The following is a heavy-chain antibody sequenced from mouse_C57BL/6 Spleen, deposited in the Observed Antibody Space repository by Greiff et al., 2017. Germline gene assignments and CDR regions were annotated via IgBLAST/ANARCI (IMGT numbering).Heavy chain of an antibody. CDR1: GYTFTDYN. Sequence: EVPLQQSGPELVKPGASVKIPCKASGYTFTDYNMDWVKQSHGTSLELIGDINPNNGGTIYNQKFKGKATLTVDKSSSTAYMELRSLTSEDTAVYYCARGIYYDYDRDAYWGQGTLVTVSA. D-gene: IGHD2-4*01. J-gene: IGHJ3*01. CDR3: ARGIYYDYDRDAY. V-gene: IGHV1-18*01. CDR2: INPNNGGT.